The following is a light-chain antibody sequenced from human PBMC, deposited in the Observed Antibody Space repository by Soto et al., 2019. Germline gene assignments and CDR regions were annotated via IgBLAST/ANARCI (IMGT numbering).Light chain of an antibody. CDR1: QNVRSN. V-gene: IGKV3-15*01. J-gene: IGKJ1*01. Sequence: ERVMTQSPATLSVSPGEGATLSCWASQNVRSNLAWYQQKPDQAPRLLIYDASTRADGIPARFSGSGSGTEFTLTINSLQSEDFAVYYCQQYNNWPRTFGQGTKVEIK. CDR3: QQYNNWPRT. CDR2: DAS.